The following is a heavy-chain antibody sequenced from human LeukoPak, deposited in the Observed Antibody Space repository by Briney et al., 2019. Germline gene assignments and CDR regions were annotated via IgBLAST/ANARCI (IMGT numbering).Heavy chain of an antibody. CDR2: ISAYNGNT. CDR1: GYTFISYG. Sequence: ASVKVSCKASGYTFISYGFTWVRQAPGQGLEWMGWISAYNGNTNYAQKLQGRVTMTTDTSTSTAYMELRSLRSDDTAVYYCARVIKVPAFSSWFDSWGQGTLVTVSS. D-gene: IGHD2-2*01. CDR3: ARVIKVPAFSSWFDS. V-gene: IGHV1-18*01. J-gene: IGHJ5*01.